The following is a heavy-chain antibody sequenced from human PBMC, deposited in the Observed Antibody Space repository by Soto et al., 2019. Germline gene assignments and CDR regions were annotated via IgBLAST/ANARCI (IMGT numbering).Heavy chain of an antibody. CDR1: GYSFTSYW. Sequence: PGESLKISCKGSGYSFTSYWISWVRQMPGKGLEWMGRIDPSDSYTNYSPSFQGHVTISADKSISTAYLQWSSLKASDTAMYYCARHKRYSSTWFEGWFDPWGQGTLVTVSS. CDR2: IDPSDSYT. J-gene: IGHJ5*02. D-gene: IGHD6-13*01. CDR3: ARHKRYSSTWFEGWFDP. V-gene: IGHV5-10-1*01.